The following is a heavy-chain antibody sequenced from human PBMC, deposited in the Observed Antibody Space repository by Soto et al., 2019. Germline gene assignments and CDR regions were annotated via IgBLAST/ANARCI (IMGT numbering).Heavy chain of an antibody. CDR2: ISYDGSNK. V-gene: IGHV3-30*03. J-gene: IGHJ4*02. CDR1: GFTFSSYG. D-gene: IGHD3-22*01. Sequence: GGSLRLSCAASGFTFSSYGMHWVRQAPGKGLEWVAVISYDGSNKYYADSVKGRFTISRDNSKNTLYLQMNSLRAEDTAVYYCASPIGSGYYYFGYWGQGTLVTVSS. CDR3: ASPIGSGYYYFGY.